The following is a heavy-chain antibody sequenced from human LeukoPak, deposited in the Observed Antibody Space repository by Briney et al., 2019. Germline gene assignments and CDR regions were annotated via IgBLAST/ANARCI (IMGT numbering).Heavy chain of an antibody. CDR3: ARDRASGYHDY. CDR1: GYTFTSYG. V-gene: IGHV1-18*01. CDR2: ISAYNGNT. D-gene: IGHD3-22*01. J-gene: IGHJ4*02. Sequence: EASVKVSCKASGYTFTSYGISWVRQAPGQGLEWMGWISAYNGNTNYAQKLQGRVTMTTDTSTSTTYMELRCLRSDDTAVYYCARDRASGYHDYWGQGTLVTVSS.